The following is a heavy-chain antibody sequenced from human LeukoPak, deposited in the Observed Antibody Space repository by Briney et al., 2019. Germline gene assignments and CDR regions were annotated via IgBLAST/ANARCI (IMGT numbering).Heavy chain of an antibody. CDR1: GFTFSSYG. Sequence: GGSLRLSCAASGFTFSSYGMHWVRQAPGKGLEWVAVIWCDGSNKYYADSVKGRFTISRDNSKDTLYLQMNSLRAEDTAVYYCASLGGERYCSGGSCHDYWGQGTLVTVSS. J-gene: IGHJ4*02. CDR2: IWCDGSNK. D-gene: IGHD2-15*01. V-gene: IGHV3-33*01. CDR3: ASLGGERYCSGGSCHDY.